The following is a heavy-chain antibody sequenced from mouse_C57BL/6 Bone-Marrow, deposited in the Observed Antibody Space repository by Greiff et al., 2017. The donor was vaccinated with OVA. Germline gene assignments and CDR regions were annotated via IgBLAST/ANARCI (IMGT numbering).Heavy chain of an antibody. CDR1: GFTFSDYG. J-gene: IGHJ3*01. V-gene: IGHV5-15*01. CDR2: ISNLAYSI. CDR3: ARGGTWDEPAY. D-gene: IGHD4-1*01. Sequence: EVMLVESGGGLVQPGGSLKLSCAASGFTFSDYGMAWVRQAPRQGPEWVAFISNLAYSIYYADTVTGRFTISRENAKNTLYLEMSSLRSEDTAMYYCARGGTWDEPAYWGQGTLVTVSA.